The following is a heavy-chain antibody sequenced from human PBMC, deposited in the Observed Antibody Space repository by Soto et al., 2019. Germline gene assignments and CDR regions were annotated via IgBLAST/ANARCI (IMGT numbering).Heavy chain of an antibody. CDR1: GGSISRGGYY. CDR3: ARGRAYGDGPPYWFDP. Sequence: SETLSLTCTVSGGSISRGGYYWGWIRQHPGKGLEWIGNIYYSGHTYYNPSLESRLTISVDTSKNQFSLKLSSVTAADTAVYYCARGRAYGDGPPYWFDPWGQGTLVTVSS. J-gene: IGHJ5*02. CDR2: IYYSGHT. D-gene: IGHD4-17*01. V-gene: IGHV4-31*02.